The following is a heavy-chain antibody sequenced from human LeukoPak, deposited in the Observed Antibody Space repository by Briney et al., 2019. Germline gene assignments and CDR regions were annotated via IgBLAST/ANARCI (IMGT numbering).Heavy chain of an antibody. Sequence: SETLSLTCAVYGGSFSGYYWSWIRQPPGKGLEWIGEINHSGSTNYNPSLKSRVTISVDTSKNQFSLKLSSVTAADTAVYYCARGSVVVVAAIYYYYYYMDVWGKGTTVTVSS. CDR3: ARGSVVVVAAIYYYYYYMDV. V-gene: IGHV4-34*01. D-gene: IGHD2-15*01. CDR1: GGSFSGYY. CDR2: INHSGST. J-gene: IGHJ6*03.